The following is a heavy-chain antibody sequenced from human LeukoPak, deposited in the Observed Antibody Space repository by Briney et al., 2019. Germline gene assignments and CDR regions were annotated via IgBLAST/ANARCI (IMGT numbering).Heavy chain of an antibody. D-gene: IGHD2-2*01. CDR3: ARVPCSSTSCYHYYYYMDV. V-gene: IGHV4-59*01. J-gene: IGHJ6*03. CDR1: GGSISSYY. CDR2: IYYSGST. Sequence: SETLSLTCTVSGGSISSYYWSWIRQPPGKGLEWIGYIYYSGSTNYNPSLKSRVTISVDTSKNQFPLKLSSVTAADTAVYYCARVPCSSTSCYHYYYYMDVWGKGTTVTVSS.